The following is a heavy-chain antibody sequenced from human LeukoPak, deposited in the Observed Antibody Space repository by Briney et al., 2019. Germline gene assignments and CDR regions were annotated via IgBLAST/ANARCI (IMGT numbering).Heavy chain of an antibody. CDR2: IIPIFGTA. CDR3: ARDFLPLTFGGGGNAFDI. Sequence: SVKVSCKASGGTFSSYAISWVRQAPGQGLEWMGRIIPIFGTANYAQKFQGRVTITTDESTSTAYMELSSLSSEDTAVYYCARDFLPLTFGGGGNAFDIWGQGTMVTVSS. CDR1: GGTFSSYA. D-gene: IGHD3-16*01. J-gene: IGHJ3*02. V-gene: IGHV1-69*05.